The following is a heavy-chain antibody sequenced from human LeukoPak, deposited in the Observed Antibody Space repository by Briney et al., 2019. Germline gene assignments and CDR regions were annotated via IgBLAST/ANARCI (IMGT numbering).Heavy chain of an antibody. D-gene: IGHD6-13*01. V-gene: IGHV4-34*01. Sequence: PSETLSLTCAVYGGSFSGYSWSRIRQPPGKGLEWIGEINHSESTNYNPSLKSRVTIPLDTSKNQFSLKLSSVTAADTAVYYCARDRPVAGANWFDPWGQGALVTVSS. CDR2: INHSEST. CDR1: GGSFSGYS. J-gene: IGHJ5*02. CDR3: ARDRPVAGANWFDP.